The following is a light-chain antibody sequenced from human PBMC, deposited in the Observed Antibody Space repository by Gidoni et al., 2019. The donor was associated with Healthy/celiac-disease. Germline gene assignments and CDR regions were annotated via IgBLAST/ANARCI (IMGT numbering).Light chain of an antibody. CDR1: QRVLYRSKSKNY. CDR3: QQYYSTPYT. J-gene: IGKJ2*01. CDR2: WAS. V-gene: IGKV4-1*01. Sequence: DIVITQSPDSLAVSLGERSTINCKSSQRVLYRSKSKNYLAWSHQKPGQPRKLLSYWASTRESGGPDRFSGSGAGTDFTLTISSRQAEDVAVYYCQQYYSTPYTFGQGTKLEIK.